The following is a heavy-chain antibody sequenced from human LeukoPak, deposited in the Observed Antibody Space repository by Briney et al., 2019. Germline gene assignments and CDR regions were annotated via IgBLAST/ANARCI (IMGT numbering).Heavy chain of an antibody. J-gene: IGHJ4*02. D-gene: IGHD5-18*01. V-gene: IGHV4-59*01. Sequence: PSGTLSLTCTVSGGSISSYYWSWIRQPPGKGLEWIGYIYYSGSTNYNPSLRGRVTISVDTSRTQFSLKLSSVTAADTAVYYCARVYSYGSYYFDYWGQGTLVTVSS. CDR1: GGSISSYY. CDR3: ARVYSYGSYYFDY. CDR2: IYYSGST.